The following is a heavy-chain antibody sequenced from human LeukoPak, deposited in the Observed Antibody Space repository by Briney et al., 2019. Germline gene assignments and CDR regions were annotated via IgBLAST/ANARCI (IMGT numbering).Heavy chain of an antibody. V-gene: IGHV3-74*01. CDR3: ARDSGYSSSFDAFDI. CDR2: INSDGSST. Sequence: GGSLRLSCAASGFTFSSYWMHWVRQAPGKGLVWVSRINSDGSSTSYADSVKGRFTISRDNAKNTLYLQMNSLRAEGTAVYYCARDSGYSSSFDAFDIWGQGTMVTVSS. J-gene: IGHJ3*02. CDR1: GFTFSSYW. D-gene: IGHD6-6*01.